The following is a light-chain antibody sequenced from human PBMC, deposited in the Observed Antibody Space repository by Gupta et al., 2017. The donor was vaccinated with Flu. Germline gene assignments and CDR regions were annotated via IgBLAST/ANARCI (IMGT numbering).Light chain of an antibody. CDR2: DVT. CDR1: TSDIGTYHY. V-gene: IGLV2-11*01. J-gene: IGLJ2*01. Sequence: QSALNHPPSVSASPGQSVAISCHGTTSDIGTYHYVSWYQQHPGKAPKLMIYDVTKRPSGVHDFFAGYKSSTTASTTSSTLEAEEEAYYYRCSYGATDFFGGGTKLTVL. CDR3: CSYGATDF.